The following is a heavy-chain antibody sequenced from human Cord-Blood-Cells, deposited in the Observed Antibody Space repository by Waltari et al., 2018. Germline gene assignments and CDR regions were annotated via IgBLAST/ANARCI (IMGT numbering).Heavy chain of an antibody. Sequence: QVQLVQSGAEVKKPGSSVKVSCKASGGTFSSYAISWVRQAPGQGLEWMGGIIPILGIANYAQKFQGRVTITADKSTSTAYMELSSLRSEDTAVYYCATADLIPNWGFNYYYMDVWGKGTTVTVSS. CDR3: ATADLIPNWGFNYYYMDV. J-gene: IGHJ6*03. CDR1: GGTFSSYA. D-gene: IGHD7-27*01. CDR2: IIPILGIA. V-gene: IGHV1-69*10.